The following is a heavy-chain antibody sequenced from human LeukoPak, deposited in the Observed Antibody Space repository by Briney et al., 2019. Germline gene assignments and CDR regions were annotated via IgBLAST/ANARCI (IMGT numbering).Heavy chain of an antibody. CDR2: ISYDGRNN. D-gene: IGHD2-2*03. V-gene: IGHV3-30*18. Sequence: HPGGSLRLSCAASGFTFSNYGMHWVGQAPGKGLEWVAVISYDGRNNYYADTVKGRFTISRDNSRNTLYLQMNSLRGEDTAVYYCAKGVDIVVVRAAVDYWGQGTLVTVSS. CDR3: AKGVDIVVVRAAVDY. J-gene: IGHJ4*02. CDR1: GFTFSNYG.